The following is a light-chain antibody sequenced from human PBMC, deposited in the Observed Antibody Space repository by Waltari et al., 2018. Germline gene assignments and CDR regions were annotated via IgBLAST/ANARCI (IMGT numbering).Light chain of an antibody. CDR3: QQYNTWSYT. CDR2: SAS. J-gene: IGKJ2*01. V-gene: IGKV3-15*01. CDR1: QNVNTQ. Sequence: ETVMTQSPATLSMSPGDRATLSCRASQNVNTQFGWYQQKPGQAPRLLFYSASIRATGIPARFSASGSGTEFTLTITSLQPEDFAVYYCQQYNTWSYTFGQGTKLEIK.